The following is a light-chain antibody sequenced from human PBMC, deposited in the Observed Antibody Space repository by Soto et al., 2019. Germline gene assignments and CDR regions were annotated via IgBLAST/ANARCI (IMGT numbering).Light chain of an antibody. CDR3: QQAFSAEWT. V-gene: IGKV1-39*01. CDR1: QSIGTF. J-gene: IGKJ1*01. Sequence: IQMTQSPSSLSASVGGRVSITCRASQSIGTFLNWYQQKPGEAPNLLIHTSFTLYSGVPSRFSGTGSGTDFTLTISSLQPEDFATYFCQQAFSAEWTFGQGTKVDIK. CDR2: TSF.